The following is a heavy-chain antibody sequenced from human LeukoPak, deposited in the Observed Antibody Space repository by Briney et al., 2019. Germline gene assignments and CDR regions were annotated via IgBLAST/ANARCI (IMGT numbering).Heavy chain of an antibody. J-gene: IGHJ6*02. CDR2: IYYNGNT. CDR1: GGSISSYY. V-gene: IGHV4-59*01. CDR3: ARGRSNYYGMDV. D-gene: IGHD1-26*01. Sequence: SETLSLTCTVSGGSISSYYWNWIRRRPGKGLEWIGYIYYNGNTNYSPSLKSRVTMSVDTSKNLFSLKVSSVTAADTAVYYCARGRSNYYGMDVWGQGTTATVSS.